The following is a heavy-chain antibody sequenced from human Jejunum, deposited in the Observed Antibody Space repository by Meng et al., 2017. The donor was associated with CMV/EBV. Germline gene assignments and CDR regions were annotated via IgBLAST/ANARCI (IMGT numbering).Heavy chain of an antibody. CDR2: ISADNGNT. D-gene: IGHD6-6*01. J-gene: IGHJ4*02. CDR3: ARTGIGARQFDY. Sequence: KASGYILTNFGISWLRQAPGQGLEWMGWISADNGNTDYAQNLQGRVTMTTDTSTSTAYMELVSLRSDDTAVYYCARTGIGARQFDYWGQGILVTVSS. V-gene: IGHV1-18*01. CDR1: GYILTNFG.